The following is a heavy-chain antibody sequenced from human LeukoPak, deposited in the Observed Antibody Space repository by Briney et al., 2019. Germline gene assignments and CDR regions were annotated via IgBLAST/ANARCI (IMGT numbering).Heavy chain of an antibody. Sequence: GGSLRLSCAASGFTFSSSAMSWVRLAPGKGLEWVSGISGSDGSTYYADSVKGRFTISRDNSKNTLYLQMNSLRAEDTAVYYCARERFLEWYFDYWGQGTLVTVSS. CDR2: ISGSDGST. J-gene: IGHJ4*02. CDR3: ARERFLEWYFDY. V-gene: IGHV3-23*01. D-gene: IGHD3-3*01. CDR1: GFTFSSSA.